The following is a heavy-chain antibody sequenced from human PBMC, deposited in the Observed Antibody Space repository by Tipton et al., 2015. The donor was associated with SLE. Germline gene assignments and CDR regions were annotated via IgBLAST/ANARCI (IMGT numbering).Heavy chain of an antibody. CDR3: ARQSGIVVVTAIPHWFDP. Sequence: TLSLTCAVSGYSISSGFFWGWIRQPPGQGLEWIGSIFHTGTTYYNPSLRSRVTISIDTSKNQFSLNLSSVTAADTAVYYCARQSGIVVVTAIPHWFDPWGQGTLVTVSS. CDR1: GYSISSGFF. J-gene: IGHJ5*02. CDR2: IFHTGTT. D-gene: IGHD2-21*02. V-gene: IGHV4-38-2*01.